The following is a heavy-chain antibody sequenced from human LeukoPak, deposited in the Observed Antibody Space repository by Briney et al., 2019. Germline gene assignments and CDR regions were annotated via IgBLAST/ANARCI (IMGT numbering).Heavy chain of an antibody. CDR1: GNTFTSYD. Sequence: ASVKVSCKASGNTFTSYDLHWVRQAPGQGLEWMGIINPSGGSTSYAQSFRGSATMTRDTSTSTVYMELSSLRSEDTAVYYCARAYGSGSYLWENWFDPWGQGTLVTVSS. V-gene: IGHV1-46*01. D-gene: IGHD3-10*01. CDR2: INPSGGST. J-gene: IGHJ5*02. CDR3: ARAYGSGSYLWENWFDP.